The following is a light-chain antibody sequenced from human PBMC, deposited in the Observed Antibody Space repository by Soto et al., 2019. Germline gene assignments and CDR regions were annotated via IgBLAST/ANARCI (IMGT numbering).Light chain of an antibody. CDR2: DAS. CDR3: QQYNTYSQT. Sequence: DIQMTQSPPTLSASVGDRVTITCRASQSISGWLAWYQQKPGKAPKLLIYDASNLEGGVPSRFSGTGSGTEFTLTISSLQPEDFATYYCQQYNTYSQTFGQGPRWKS. CDR1: QSISGW. V-gene: IGKV1-5*01. J-gene: IGKJ1*01.